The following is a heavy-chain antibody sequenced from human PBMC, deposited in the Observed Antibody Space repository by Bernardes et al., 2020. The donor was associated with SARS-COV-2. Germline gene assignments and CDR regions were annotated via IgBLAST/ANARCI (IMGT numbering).Heavy chain of an antibody. V-gene: IGHV3-66*01. D-gene: IGHD2-21*02. CDR2: IDRGGST. Sequence: GGSLRLSCVASGFTVSRNYMNWVRQAPGKGLEWVSNIDRGGSTYYADSVKGRFTISRDNSNNTLYLLMNSLKTEDTAMYYCIGQLSGGDYNYLGHWGQGTLVTVSA. CDR1: GFTVSRNY. CDR3: IGQLSGGDYNYLGH. J-gene: IGHJ5*02.